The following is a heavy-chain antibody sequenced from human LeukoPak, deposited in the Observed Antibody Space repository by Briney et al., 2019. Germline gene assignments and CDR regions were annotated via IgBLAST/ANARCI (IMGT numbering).Heavy chain of an antibody. CDR1: GYTFTSYG. J-gene: IGHJ3*02. Sequence: GASVRVSCKASGYTFTSYGISWVRQAPGQGLEWMGWISAYNGNTNYAQKFQGRVTISRDTSASTVYMELSSLRSEDTAVYYCARGGHDYHSSGSIEVPDAFDIWGQGTMVSVSS. D-gene: IGHD3-22*01. CDR2: ISAYNGNT. CDR3: ARGGHDYHSSGSIEVPDAFDI. V-gene: IGHV1-18*01.